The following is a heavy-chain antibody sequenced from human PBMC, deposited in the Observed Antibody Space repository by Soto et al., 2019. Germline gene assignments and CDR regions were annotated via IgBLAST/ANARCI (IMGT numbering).Heavy chain of an antibody. Sequence: XETLSLTCIVSGGSVSSSNWWSWVRQPPGKGLEWIGEIYHSGSTTYNPSLKSRATISVDKSENQFSLRLKSVTAADTAVYYCASVGSDYDNSGYYLHSGPGTLVTVSS. J-gene: IGHJ4*02. CDR2: IYHSGST. CDR3: ASVGSDYDNSGYYLH. CDR1: GGSVSSSNW. D-gene: IGHD3-22*01. V-gene: IGHV4-4*02.